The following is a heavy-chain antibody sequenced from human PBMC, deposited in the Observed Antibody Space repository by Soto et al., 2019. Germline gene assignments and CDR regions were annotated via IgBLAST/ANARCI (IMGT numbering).Heavy chain of an antibody. V-gene: IGHV4-34*01. CDR3: AAYYYDSSSYYYYFDY. J-gene: IGHJ4*02. CDR1: AGSFIGYY. D-gene: IGHD3-22*01. Sequence: PSETLSLTCGVYAGSFIGYYWTWIRQPPGKGLEWIGEINHSGNTNYNPSLKSRVTVSVDTSKNQFSLKLSSVTAADTAVYYCAAYYYDSSSYYYYFDYWGQGTLVTVSS. CDR2: INHSGNT.